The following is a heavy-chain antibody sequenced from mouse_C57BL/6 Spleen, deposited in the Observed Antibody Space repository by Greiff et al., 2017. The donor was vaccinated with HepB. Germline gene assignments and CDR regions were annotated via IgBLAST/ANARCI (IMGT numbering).Heavy chain of an antibody. CDR3: ASLAYGSYHGGFDY. Sequence: VKLQESGPGLVQPSQRLSIPCTVSGFSLTSYGVHWVRQSPGKGLEWLGVIWSVGSTDYNAAFISRLSINKDNSKSQVFFKMNSLQADDTAIYYCASLAYGSYHGGFDYWGQGTTLTVSS. J-gene: IGHJ2*01. V-gene: IGHV2-2*01. D-gene: IGHD2-1*01. CDR2: IWSVGST. CDR1: GFSLTSYG.